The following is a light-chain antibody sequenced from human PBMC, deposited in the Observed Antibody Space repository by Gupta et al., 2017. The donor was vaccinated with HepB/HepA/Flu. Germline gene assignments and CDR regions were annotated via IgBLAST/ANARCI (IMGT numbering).Light chain of an antibody. CDR1: QRASRY. V-gene: IGKV1-39*01. J-gene: IGKJ4*01. CDR3: QQTYSVPLT. Sequence: DIQMTQSPSSLSASVGDRVTITCRASQRASRYLNWYQQKPGKAPKLLIYATSSLQSGVPSRFSGSGSGTHFTLTISSLQPEDFATYYCQQTYSVPLTFGGGTKVEI. CDR2: ATS.